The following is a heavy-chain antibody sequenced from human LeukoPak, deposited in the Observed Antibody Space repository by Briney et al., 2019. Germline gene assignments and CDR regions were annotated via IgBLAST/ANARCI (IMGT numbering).Heavy chain of an antibody. CDR1: GFVFRSYG. CDR2: IWYDGSND. CDR3: ASSNA. D-gene: IGHD3-16*01. V-gene: IGHV3-33*01. J-gene: IGHJ4*02. Sequence: GGSLRLSCAASGFVFRSYGMHWVRQAPGKGLEWVAVIWYDGSNDKYADSAKGRFTISRDNSKNILYLQMNSLRVEDTAVYYCASSNAWGQGTLVTVS.